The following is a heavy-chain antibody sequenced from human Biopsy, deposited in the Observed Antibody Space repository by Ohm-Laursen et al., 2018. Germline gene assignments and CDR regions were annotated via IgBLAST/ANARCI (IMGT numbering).Heavy chain of an antibody. CDR1: GKTFSDYH. CDR3: GSEVDGRDY. V-gene: IGHV4-34*01. D-gene: IGHD1-26*01. CDR2: INHAGTT. Sequence: TLSLTCSVFGKTFSDYHWSWIRQPPGKGLEWIGQINHAGTTNYNPSLKSRVSISADTSKYEFSLRLTSVTAADTAVYLCGSEVDGRDYWGLGAQVTVSS. J-gene: IGHJ4*02.